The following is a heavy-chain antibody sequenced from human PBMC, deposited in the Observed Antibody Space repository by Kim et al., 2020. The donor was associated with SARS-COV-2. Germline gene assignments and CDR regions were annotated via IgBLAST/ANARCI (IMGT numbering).Heavy chain of an antibody. V-gene: IGHV3-11*06. CDR2: ISHSSSYT. CDR3: ARLGYCTGGTCFVDY. Sequence: GGSLRLSCAASGFTFSDYYMSWIRQAPGKGLEWLSYISHSSSYTNYADSVKGRFTISRDNAKSSMYLQMNSLRAEDTAVYFCARLGYCTGGTCFVDYWGQGILVTVSS. J-gene: IGHJ4*02. D-gene: IGHD2-15*01. CDR1: GFTFSDYY.